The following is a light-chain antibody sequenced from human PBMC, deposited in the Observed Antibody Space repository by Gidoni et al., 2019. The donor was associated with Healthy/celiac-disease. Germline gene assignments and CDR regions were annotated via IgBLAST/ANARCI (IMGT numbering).Light chain of an antibody. CDR3: QQYNSPTWT. CDR2: KAS. Sequence: DIQMTQSPSTLSASVGDRVTITCRASQSISSWLAWYQQKPGKAPKLLIYKASSLESGVPSRFRGRGSGTEFTLPISSLQPDDFATYYCQQYNSPTWTFGQGTKVEIK. CDR1: QSISSW. V-gene: IGKV1-5*03. J-gene: IGKJ1*01.